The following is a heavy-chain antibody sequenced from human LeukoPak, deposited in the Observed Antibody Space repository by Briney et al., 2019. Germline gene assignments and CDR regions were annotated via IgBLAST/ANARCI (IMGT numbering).Heavy chain of an antibody. CDR1: GFTFSSYD. D-gene: IGHD5-18*01. V-gene: IGHV1-46*01. CDR3: ARLQSRDTAMAEDYYYMDV. Sequence: PGGSLRLSCGASGFTFSSYDMHWVRQAPGQGLEWMGIINPSGGSTSYAQKFQGRVTMTRDMSTSTVYMELSSLRSEDTAVYYCARLQSRDTAMAEDYYYMDVWGKGTTVTVSS. J-gene: IGHJ6*03. CDR2: INPSGGST.